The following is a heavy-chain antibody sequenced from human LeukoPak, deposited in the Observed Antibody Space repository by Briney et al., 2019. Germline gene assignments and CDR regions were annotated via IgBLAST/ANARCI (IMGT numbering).Heavy chain of an antibody. Sequence: GGSLRLSCAASGFTFSSYAMSWVRQAPGRGLEWVSAISGSGGSTYYADSVKSRFTISRDNSKNTLYLQMNSLRAEDTAVYYCAKPDCSGGSCYRSNYFDYWGQGTLVTVSS. J-gene: IGHJ4*02. CDR2: ISGSGGST. V-gene: IGHV3-23*01. CDR3: AKPDCSGGSCYRSNYFDY. D-gene: IGHD2-15*01. CDR1: GFTFSSYA.